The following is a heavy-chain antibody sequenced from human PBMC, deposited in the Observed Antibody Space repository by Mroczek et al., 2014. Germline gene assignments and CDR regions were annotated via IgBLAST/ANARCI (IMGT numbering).Heavy chain of an antibody. D-gene: IGHD4-11*01. CDR2: ISGSGGST. CDR3: AKDLGGPYYSNYFDY. Sequence: ESGGGLVQPGGSLRLSCAASGFTFSSYAMSWVRQAPGKGLEWVSAISGSGGSTYYADSVKGRFTISRDNSKNTLYLQMNSLRAEDTAVYYCAKDLGGPYYSNYFDYWAREPWSPSPQ. CDR1: GFTFSSYA. J-gene: IGHJ4*02. V-gene: IGHV3-23*01.